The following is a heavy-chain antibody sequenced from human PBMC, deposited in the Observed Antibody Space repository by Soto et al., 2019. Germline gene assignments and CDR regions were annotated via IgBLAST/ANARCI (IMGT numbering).Heavy chain of an antibody. CDR2: ISSSSSYI. CDR3: ARRGTSVMVVAARAFDI. CDR1: GLPFSSYS. Sequence: GGSLRLSCAASGLPFSSYSMNWVRQAPGKGLEWVSSISSSSSYIYYADSVKGRFTISRDNAKNSLYLQMNSLRAEDTAVYYCARRGTSVMVVAARAFDIWGQGTMVTVSS. V-gene: IGHV3-21*01. D-gene: IGHD2-15*01. J-gene: IGHJ3*02.